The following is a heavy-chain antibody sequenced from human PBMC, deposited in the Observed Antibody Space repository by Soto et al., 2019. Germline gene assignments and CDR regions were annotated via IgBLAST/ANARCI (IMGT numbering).Heavy chain of an antibody. CDR2: MNPNSGNT. Sequence: ASVKVSCKASGYTFTSYDINWVRQATGQGLEWMGWMNPNSGNTGYAQKFQGRVTMTRNTSISTAYMELSSLRSEDTAVYYCARIGVTTTPDYFDYWGQGTLVSVSS. V-gene: IGHV1-8*01. D-gene: IGHD4-4*01. CDR1: GYTFTSYD. CDR3: ARIGVTTTPDYFDY. J-gene: IGHJ4*02.